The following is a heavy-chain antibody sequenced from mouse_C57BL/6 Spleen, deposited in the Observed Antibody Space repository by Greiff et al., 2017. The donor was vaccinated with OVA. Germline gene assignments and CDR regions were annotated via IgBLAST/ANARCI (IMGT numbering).Heavy chain of an antibody. J-gene: IGHJ2*01. CDR2: IDPSDSYT. Sequence: QVQLQQPGAELVMPGASVKLSCKASGYTFTGYWMHWVKQRPGQGLEWIGEIDPSDSYTNYNQKFKGKSTLTVDKSSSTAYMQLSSLTSEDSAVYYCARRRYDYDFDYWGQGTTLTVSS. D-gene: IGHD2-4*01. CDR3: ARRRYDYDFDY. CDR1: GYTFTGYW. V-gene: IGHV1-69*01.